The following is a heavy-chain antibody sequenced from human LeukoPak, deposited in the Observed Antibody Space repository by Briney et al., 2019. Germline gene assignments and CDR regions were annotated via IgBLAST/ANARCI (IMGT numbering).Heavy chain of an antibody. J-gene: IGHJ5*02. CDR3: ARDLNHGRYEQTGRWGWFDP. CDR2: IYYSGST. CDR1: GGSISSSSYY. V-gene: IGHV4-39*07. D-gene: IGHD4-23*01. Sequence: SETLSLTCTVSGGSISSSSYYWGWIRQPPGRGLEWIGSIYYSGSTYYNPSLKSRVTISVDTSKNHFSLTLSSVTAADTAVYYCARDLNHGRYEQTGRWGWFDPWGQGTLVTVSS.